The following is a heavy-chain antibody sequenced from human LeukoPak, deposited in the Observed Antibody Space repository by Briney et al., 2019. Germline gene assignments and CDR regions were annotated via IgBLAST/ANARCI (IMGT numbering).Heavy chain of an antibody. CDR2: ISGSGGST. Sequence: GGSLRLSCAASGFTFSSYAMSWVRQAPGKGLEWVSAISGSGGSTYYADSVKGRFTISRDNSKNTLYLQMNSLRAEDTAVYYCAKDGFPRYCSGGSCYGGYWGQGTLVTVSS. D-gene: IGHD2-15*01. V-gene: IGHV3-23*01. CDR3: AKDGFPRYCSGGSCYGGY. CDR1: GFTFSSYA. J-gene: IGHJ4*02.